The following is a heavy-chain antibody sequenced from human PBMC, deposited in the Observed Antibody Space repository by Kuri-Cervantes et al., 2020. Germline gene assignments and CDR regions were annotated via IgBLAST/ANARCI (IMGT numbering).Heavy chain of an antibody. Sequence: GGSLRLSCAASGFTFSSYAMHWVRQAPGKGLEWVAVISYDGSNKYYADSVKGRFTISRDNSKNTLYLQMNSLRAEDTAVYCCARDAGATGYYYYGMDVWGQGTTVTVSS. J-gene: IGHJ6*02. D-gene: IGHD1-26*01. CDR1: GFTFSSYA. CDR3: ARDAGATGYYYYGMDV. CDR2: ISYDGSNK. V-gene: IGHV3-30-3*01.